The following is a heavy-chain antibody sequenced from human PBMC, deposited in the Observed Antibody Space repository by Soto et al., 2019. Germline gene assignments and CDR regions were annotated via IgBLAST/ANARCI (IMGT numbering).Heavy chain of an antibody. Sequence: SVKVSCKASGGTFSSYAISWVRQAPGQGLEWMGGIIPIFGTANYAQKFQGRVTITADESTSTAYMELSGLRSEDTAVYYCARDLQGGSGLFDPWGQGTLVTVPS. CDR2: IIPIFGTA. V-gene: IGHV1-69*13. CDR3: ARDLQGGSGLFDP. J-gene: IGHJ5*02. CDR1: GGTFSSYA. D-gene: IGHD5-12*01.